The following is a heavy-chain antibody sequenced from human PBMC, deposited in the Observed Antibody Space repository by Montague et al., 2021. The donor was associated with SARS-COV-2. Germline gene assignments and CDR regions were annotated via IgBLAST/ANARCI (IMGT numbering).Heavy chain of an antibody. CDR2: IYYSGST. Sequence: SETLSLTCTVSGGSISSYYWSWIRQPPGKGLEWIGYIYYSGSTNYNPSLKSRVTISVDTSKNLFSLKLSSVTAADTAVYYCARLRRPIYCSGGSCYSYNWFDPWGQGTLVTVSS. V-gene: IGHV4-59*08. D-gene: IGHD2-15*01. CDR1: GGSISSYY. CDR3: ARLRRPIYCSGGSCYSYNWFDP. J-gene: IGHJ5*02.